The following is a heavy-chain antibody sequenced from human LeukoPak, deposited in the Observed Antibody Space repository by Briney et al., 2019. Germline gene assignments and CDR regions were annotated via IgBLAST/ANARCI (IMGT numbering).Heavy chain of an antibody. CDR2: ISAYNGNT. CDR1: GYTFTSYG. D-gene: IGHD3-10*01. CDR3: ARETYYGSGRSSDFDY. J-gene: IGHJ4*02. Sequence: ASVKVSCKASGYTFTSYGISWVRQAPGQGLEWMGWISAYNGNTNYAQKLQGRVTVTTDTSTSTAYMELRSLRSDDTAVYYCARETYYGSGRSSDFDYWGQGTLVTVSS. V-gene: IGHV1-18*01.